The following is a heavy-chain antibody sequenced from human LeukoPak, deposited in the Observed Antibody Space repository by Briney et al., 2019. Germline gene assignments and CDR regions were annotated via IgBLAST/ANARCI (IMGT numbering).Heavy chain of an antibody. V-gene: IGHV1-2*02. CDR2: INPNSGGT. Sequence: ASVKDSCKTSGYTFTGYYMHWGRQTPGQGLEWMGWINPNSGGTNSAQKFQGRVTMTRDTSISTAYMELSRLRSDDTAVYYCARDQGMDGYNLGFIDYWGQGTLVTVSS. D-gene: IGHD5-24*01. J-gene: IGHJ4*02. CDR3: ARDQGMDGYNLGFIDY. CDR1: GYTFTGYY.